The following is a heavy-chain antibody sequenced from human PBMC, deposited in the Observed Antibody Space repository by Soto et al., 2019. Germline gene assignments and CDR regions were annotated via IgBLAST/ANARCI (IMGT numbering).Heavy chain of an antibody. D-gene: IGHD1-26*01. Sequence: EVQLVESGGGLVKPGGSLRLSCAASGFTFSSYSMNWVRQAPGKGLEWVSSISSSSSYIYYADSVKGRFTISRDNAKNSLYLQMNRLRAEDRAVYYWAKDRSGSYNSWYFDLWGRGPLVTVSS. CDR1: GFTFSSYS. V-gene: IGHV3-21*01. J-gene: IGHJ2*01. CDR2: ISSSSSYI. CDR3: AKDRSGSYNSWYFDL.